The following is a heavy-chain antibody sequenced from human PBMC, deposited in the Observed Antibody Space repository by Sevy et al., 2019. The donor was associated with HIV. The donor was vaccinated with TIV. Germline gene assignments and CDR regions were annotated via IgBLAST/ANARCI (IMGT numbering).Heavy chain of an antibody. J-gene: IGHJ4*02. CDR1: EFRLSNYA. Sequence: GGSLRLSCVASEFRLSNYAMNWVRQAPGKGLEWVSGISGSGGSSYYADSVKGRCTISRDNSKNTLYLQMNSLRAEDTAMYYCAKDLYYDNSLFDYWGQGILVTVSS. CDR3: AKDLYYDNSLFDY. CDR2: ISGSGGSS. D-gene: IGHD3-22*01. V-gene: IGHV3-23*01.